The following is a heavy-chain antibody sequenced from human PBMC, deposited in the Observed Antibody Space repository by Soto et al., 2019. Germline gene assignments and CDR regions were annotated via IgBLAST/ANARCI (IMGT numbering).Heavy chain of an antibody. J-gene: IGHJ4*02. Sequence: PGGSLRLCCAASGFTFSSYGMHWFRQAPGKGLEWVAVISYDGSNKYYADSVKGRFTISRDNSKNTLYLQMNSLRAEDTAVYYCAKVRPRSYNWNYDADYYFDYWGQGTLVTVSS. V-gene: IGHV3-30*18. CDR1: GFTFSSYG. D-gene: IGHD1-7*01. CDR3: AKVRPRSYNWNYDADYYFDY. CDR2: ISYDGSNK.